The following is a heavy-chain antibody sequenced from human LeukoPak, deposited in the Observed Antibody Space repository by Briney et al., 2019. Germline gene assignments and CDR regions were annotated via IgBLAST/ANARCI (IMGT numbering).Heavy chain of an antibody. CDR3: ARHSGSGSYNPPLDY. V-gene: IGHV4-59*08. CDR1: GGSISSYY. J-gene: IGHJ4*02. CDR2: IYYSGSS. Sequence: PSETLSLTCTVSGGSISSYYWSWIRQPPGKGLEWIGYIYYSGSSNYNPSLKSRVTISVDTSKNQFSLKLSSVTAADTAVYYCARHSGSGSYNPPLDYWGQGTLVTVSS. D-gene: IGHD3-10*01.